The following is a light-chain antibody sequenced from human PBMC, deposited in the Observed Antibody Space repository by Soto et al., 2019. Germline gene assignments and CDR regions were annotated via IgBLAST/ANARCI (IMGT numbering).Light chain of an antibody. CDR3: GTWDSSLSAGV. V-gene: IGLV1-51*02. CDR2: ETD. CDR1: SSNIGNNY. J-gene: IGLJ1*01. Sequence: QSVLTQPPSVSAAPGQKVTISCSGSSSNIGNNYVSWYQQVPGSAPKVLIYETDKRPSGIPDRFSGSKSGTSATLGITGLQTGDEADYHCGTWDSSLSAGVFGTGTKVTVL.